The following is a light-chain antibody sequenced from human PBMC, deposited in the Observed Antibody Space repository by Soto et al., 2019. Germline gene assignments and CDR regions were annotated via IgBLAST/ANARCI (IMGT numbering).Light chain of an antibody. CDR1: QSISSY. J-gene: IGKJ2*01. CDR3: PQSYSTPYT. Sequence: DIQMTQSPSSLSASVGDRVTITCRASQSISSYLNWYQQKPGKAPKLLIYAASSLHSGVPSRFSGSGSGTDFTLTISSLQPEDFATYYCPQSYSTPYTFGQGTKLEIK. CDR2: AAS. V-gene: IGKV1-39*01.